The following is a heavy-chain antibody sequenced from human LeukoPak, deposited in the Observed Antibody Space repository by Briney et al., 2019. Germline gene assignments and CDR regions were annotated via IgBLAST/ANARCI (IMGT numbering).Heavy chain of an antibody. Sequence: GGSLRLSCAASGLSRSDYYMGWIRQAPGKGLEWLSYISGNSRDTNYADSVKGRFTITRDNAKNSLYLQMNSLRVEDTAVYYCVTGTQIRETAFWGQGALVTVSS. CDR1: GLSRSDYY. CDR2: ISGNSRDT. J-gene: IGHJ4*02. CDR3: VTGTQIRETAF. V-gene: IGHV3-11*03. D-gene: IGHD2-21*02.